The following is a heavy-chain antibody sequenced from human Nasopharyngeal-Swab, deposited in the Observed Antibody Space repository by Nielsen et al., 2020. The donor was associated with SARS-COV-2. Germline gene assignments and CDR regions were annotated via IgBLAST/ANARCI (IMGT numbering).Heavy chain of an antibody. CDR1: GFTFSDYY. J-gene: IGHJ6*02. CDR2: ISSSGSTI. V-gene: IGHV3-11*01. Sequence: GGSLRLSCAASGFTFSDYYMSWIRQAPGKGLEWVSYISSSGSTIYYADSVKGRFTISRDNAKNSLYLQMNSLRAEDTAVYYCARDRGHDSSGQYYYYFGLDVWGQGTTVTRLL. D-gene: IGHD3-22*01. CDR3: ARDRGHDSSGQYYYYFGLDV.